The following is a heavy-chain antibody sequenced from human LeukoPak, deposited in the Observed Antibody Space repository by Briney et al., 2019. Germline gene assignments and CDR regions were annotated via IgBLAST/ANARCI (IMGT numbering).Heavy chain of an antibody. D-gene: IGHD3-22*01. Sequence: SETLSLTCTVFGGSISTGGYYWSWIRQHPGKGLEWIGYIYYSGNTYYNPSLKSRVTISVDTSKNQFSLKLSSVTAADTAVYYCARGNYYNSSDFDYWGQGTLVTVSS. V-gene: IGHV4-31*03. CDR2: IYYSGNT. J-gene: IGHJ4*02. CDR1: GGSISTGGYY. CDR3: ARGNYYNSSDFDY.